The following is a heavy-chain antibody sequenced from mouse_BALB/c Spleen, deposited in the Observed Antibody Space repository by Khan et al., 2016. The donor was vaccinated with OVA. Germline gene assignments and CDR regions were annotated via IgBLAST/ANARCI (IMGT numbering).Heavy chain of an antibody. CDR3: VRDGAYHRNDGWFAY. CDR1: GYTFTSYT. D-gene: IGHD2-14*01. J-gene: IGHJ3*01. CDR2: INPSNDYT. Sequence: QVQLQQSGAELARPGASVKMSCKASGYTFTSYTIHWIKKRPGQGLDWIGYINPSNDYTNYNQKFKDKATLTTDKSSTTAYLRLSSLTSDDSAVXNCVRDGAYHRNDGWFAYWGQGTLVTVSA. V-gene: IGHV1-4*01.